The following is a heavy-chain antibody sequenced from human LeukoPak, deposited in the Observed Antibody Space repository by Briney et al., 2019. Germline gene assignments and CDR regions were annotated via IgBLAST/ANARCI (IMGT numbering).Heavy chain of an antibody. CDR2: IIDSGSAT. J-gene: IGHJ4*02. Sequence: GGSLRLSCAASGFTFSSHWMHWVRQAPGKGLEWVSGIIDSGSATYYADSVKGRFTISRDNSKNTLYLQMNSLRAEDTAIYYCAKDFMKGGQGTLVTVSS. CDR3: AKDFMK. V-gene: IGHV3-23*01. CDR1: GFTFSSHW. D-gene: IGHD3-16*01.